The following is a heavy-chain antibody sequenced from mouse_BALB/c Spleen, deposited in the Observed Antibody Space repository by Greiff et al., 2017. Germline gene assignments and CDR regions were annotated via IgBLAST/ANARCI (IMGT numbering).Heavy chain of an antibody. CDR1: EYEFPSHD. V-gene: IGHV5-2*01. Sequence: DVMLVESGGGLVQPGESLKLSCESNEYEFPSHDMSWVRKTPEKRLELVAAINSDGGSTYYPDTMERRFIISRDNTKKTLYLQMSSLRSEDTALYYCARQSYYDYDDPYYYAMDYWGQGTSVTVSS. D-gene: IGHD2-4*01. J-gene: IGHJ4*01. CDR3: ARQSYYDYDDPYYYAMDY. CDR2: INSDGGST.